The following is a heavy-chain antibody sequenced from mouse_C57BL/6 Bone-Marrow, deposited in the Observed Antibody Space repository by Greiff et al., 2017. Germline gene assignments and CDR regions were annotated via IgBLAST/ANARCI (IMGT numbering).Heavy chain of an antibody. CDR1: GYTFTSYW. CDR3: AGYYGSSPAWFAY. V-gene: IGHV1-64*01. CDR2: IHPNSGST. D-gene: IGHD1-1*01. Sequence: QVRLQQSGAELVKPGASVKLSCKASGYTFTSYWMHWVKQRPGQGLEWIGMIHPNSGSTNYNEKFKSKATLTVDKSSSTAYMQLSSLTSEDSAVYYCAGYYGSSPAWFAYWGQGTLVTVSA. J-gene: IGHJ3*01.